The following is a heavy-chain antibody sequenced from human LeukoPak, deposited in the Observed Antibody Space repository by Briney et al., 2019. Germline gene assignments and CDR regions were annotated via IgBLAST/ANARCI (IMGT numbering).Heavy chain of an antibody. CDR2: INPNSGGT. D-gene: IGHD2-15*01. J-gene: IGHJ4*02. CDR3: AREKRYCSGGSCYSSPIPKDY. Sequence: GASVKVSCKASGYTFTGYYMHWVRQAPGQGLEWMGWINPNSGGTNYAQKFQGRVTMTRDTSISTAYMELSRLRSDDTAVYYCAREKRYCSGGSCYSSPIPKDYWGQGTLVTVSS. CDR1: GYTFTGYY. V-gene: IGHV1-2*02.